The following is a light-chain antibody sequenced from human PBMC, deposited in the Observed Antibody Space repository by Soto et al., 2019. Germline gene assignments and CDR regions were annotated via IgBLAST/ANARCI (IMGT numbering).Light chain of an antibody. CDR2: EVS. Sequence: QSVLTQPPSASGSPGQSVTISCTGTSSDVGAYNYVSWYQQHPGKAPKLMIYEVSKRPSGVPDRFSGSKSGNTASLTVSGLQAEDEADYYCSSYAGSSNFVFGTGTKVTVL. CDR1: SSDVGAYNY. J-gene: IGLJ1*01. CDR3: SSYAGSSNFV. V-gene: IGLV2-8*01.